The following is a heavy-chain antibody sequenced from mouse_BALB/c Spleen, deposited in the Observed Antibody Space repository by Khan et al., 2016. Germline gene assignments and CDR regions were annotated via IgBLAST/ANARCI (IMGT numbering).Heavy chain of an antibody. CDR1: VFNIKDYY. Sequence: VQLQQSGAELVRSRASVKLSCTASVFNIKDYYMHWVKQRPEQGLEWIGWIDPENGDTEYAPKFQGKATMTADTSSNAAYLQFSSLTSEDSAVYYCNAIYYGSDVYFDYWGQGTTLTVSS. CDR3: NAIYYGSDVYFDY. CDR2: IDPENGDT. V-gene: IGHV14-4*02. D-gene: IGHD1-1*01. J-gene: IGHJ2*01.